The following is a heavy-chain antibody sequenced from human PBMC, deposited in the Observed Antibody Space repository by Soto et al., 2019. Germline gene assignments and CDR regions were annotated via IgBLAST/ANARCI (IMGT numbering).Heavy chain of an antibody. Sequence: SETLSLTCAVYGGSFSGYYWSWIRQPPGKGLEWIGEINHSGSTNYNPSLKSRVTISVDTSKNQFSLKLSSVTAADTAVYYCARGRRYDFWSGYYGSRLNWFDPWGQGTLVTVSS. CDR3: ARGRRYDFWSGYYGSRLNWFDP. V-gene: IGHV4-34*01. D-gene: IGHD3-3*01. CDR1: GGSFSGYY. CDR2: INHSGST. J-gene: IGHJ5*02.